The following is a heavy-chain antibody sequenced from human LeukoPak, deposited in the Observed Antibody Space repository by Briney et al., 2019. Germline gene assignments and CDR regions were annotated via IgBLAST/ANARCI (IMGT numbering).Heavy chain of an antibody. V-gene: IGHV4-30-2*01. Sequence: TPSETLSLTCTVSGGSISSGGYYWSWIRQPPGKGLEWIGYIYHSGSTYYNPSLKSRVTISVDRSKNQFSLKLSSVTAADTAVYYCARGGPPGRDWFDPWGQGTLVTVSS. CDR2: IYHSGST. J-gene: IGHJ5*02. CDR1: GGSISSGGYY. CDR3: ARGGPPGRDWFDP. D-gene: IGHD1-1*01.